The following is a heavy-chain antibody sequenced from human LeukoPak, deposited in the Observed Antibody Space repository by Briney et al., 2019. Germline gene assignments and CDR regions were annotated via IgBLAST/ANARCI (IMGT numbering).Heavy chain of an antibody. J-gene: IGHJ6*04. Sequence: ASVKVSCKASGGTFSSYTISWVRQAPGQGLEWTGGIIPIFGTANYAQKFQGRVTITTDESTSTAYMELSSLRSEDTAVYYCARDLGYCSSTSCYTGMDVWGKGTTVTVSS. CDR3: ARDLGYCSSTSCYTGMDV. V-gene: IGHV1-69*05. CDR1: GGTFSSYT. D-gene: IGHD2-2*02. CDR2: IIPIFGTA.